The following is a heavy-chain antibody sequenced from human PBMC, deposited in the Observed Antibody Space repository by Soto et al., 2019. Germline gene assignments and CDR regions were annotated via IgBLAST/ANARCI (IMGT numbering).Heavy chain of an antibody. D-gene: IGHD1-1*01. CDR2: IWYDGSNK. CDR3: ARSHELTPSFDH. Sequence: GGSLRLSCAASGFTFSSYGMHWVRQAPGKGLEWVAVIWYDGSNKYYADSVKGRFTISRDNSKNTLYLQMNSLRAEDTAVYYCARSHELTPSFDHWGQGTLVTVSS. V-gene: IGHV3-33*01. CDR1: GFTFSSYG. J-gene: IGHJ4*02.